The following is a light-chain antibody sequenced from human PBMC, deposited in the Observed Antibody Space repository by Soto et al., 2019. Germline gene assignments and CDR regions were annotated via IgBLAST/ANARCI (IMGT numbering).Light chain of an antibody. V-gene: IGKV1-39*01. CDR2: GAS. J-gene: IGKJ5*01. CDR1: QSVTTY. CDR3: HQSYSNPPT. Sequence: DIQMTQSPSSLSASVGGIFTITCRASQSVTTYLNWYQHKPGKAPQLLIYGASRLQSGVPSRFSASGSATDFALTITSLQPEDFATYYCHQSYSNPPTFGQGTRLEIK.